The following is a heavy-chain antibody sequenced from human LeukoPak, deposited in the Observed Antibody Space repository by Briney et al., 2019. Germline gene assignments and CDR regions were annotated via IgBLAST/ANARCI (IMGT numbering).Heavy chain of an antibody. V-gene: IGHV4-4*07. CDR3: ARDDGAYCGGDCYSHWFDP. D-gene: IGHD2-21*02. CDR2: IYTSGST. Sequence: SETLSLTCTVSGGSISSYYWSWIRQPAGKGLEWIGRIYTSGSTNYNPSLKSRVTMSVDTSKNQFSLKLSSVTAADTAVYYCARDDGAYCGGDCYSHWFDPWGQGTLVTVSS. J-gene: IGHJ5*02. CDR1: GGSISSYY.